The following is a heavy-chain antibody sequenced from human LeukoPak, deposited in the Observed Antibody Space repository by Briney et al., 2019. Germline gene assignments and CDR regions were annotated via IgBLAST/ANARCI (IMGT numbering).Heavy chain of an antibody. D-gene: IGHD2-15*01. J-gene: IGHJ4*02. Sequence: PSETLSLTCAVSGGSISSYYWSWIRQPPGKGLEWIGYIYYSGSTNYNPSLKSRVTISVDTSRNQFSLKLSSVTAADTAVYYCARDCSGASCYDYWGQGTLVTLSS. CDR3: ARDCSGASCYDY. CDR2: IYYSGST. V-gene: IGHV4-59*01. CDR1: GGSISSYY.